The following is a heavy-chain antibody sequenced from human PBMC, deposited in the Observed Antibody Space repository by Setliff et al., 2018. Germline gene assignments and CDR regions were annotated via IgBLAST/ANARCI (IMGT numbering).Heavy chain of an antibody. CDR3: AHSTTFDLHHDY. Sequence: SETLSLTCRVSGGSVSTFYWTWIRQPPGKGLEWIGYIFTSGSTQYNPSLKSRATISRDTSSNQFSLKLFSVTAADTAVYYCAHSTTFDLHHDYWGQGALVTV. D-gene: IGHD3-9*01. V-gene: IGHV4-4*09. J-gene: IGHJ4*02. CDR2: IFTSGST. CDR1: GGSVSTFY.